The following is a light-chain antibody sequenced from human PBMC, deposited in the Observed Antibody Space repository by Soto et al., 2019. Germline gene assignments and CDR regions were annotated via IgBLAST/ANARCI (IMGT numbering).Light chain of an antibody. J-gene: IGLJ2*01. CDR2: DVS. Sequence: QSALTQPASVSGSPGQSITISCTGTSSDVGAYDYVSWYQQHPGKAPKLLIYDVSSRPSGVSDRFSGSKSGNTASLTISGLQTDDEADYYCNSYTTNKTRIFGGGTQLTVL. CDR1: SSDVGAYDY. V-gene: IGLV2-14*03. CDR3: NSYTTNKTRI.